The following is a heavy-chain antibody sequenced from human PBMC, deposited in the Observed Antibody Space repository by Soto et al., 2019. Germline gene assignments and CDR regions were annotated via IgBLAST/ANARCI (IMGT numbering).Heavy chain of an antibody. CDR1: GFTFSSYA. J-gene: IGHJ6*02. Sequence: PGGSLRLSCAASGFTFSSYAMSWVRQAPGKGLEWVSAISGSGGSTYYADSVKGRFTISRDNSKNTLYLQMNSLRAEDTAVYYCEKVDSSSTEYYYYGMDVWGQGTTVTVSS. V-gene: IGHV3-23*01. CDR3: EKVDSSSTEYYYYGMDV. CDR2: ISGSGGST. D-gene: IGHD6-6*01.